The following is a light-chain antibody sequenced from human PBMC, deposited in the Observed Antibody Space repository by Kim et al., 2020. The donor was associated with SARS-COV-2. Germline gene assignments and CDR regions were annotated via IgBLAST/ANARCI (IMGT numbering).Light chain of an antibody. J-gene: IGKJ1*01. CDR3: QQTYSTTVT. CDR1: QNINRH. V-gene: IGKV1-39*01. Sequence: IQMTQSPSSLSASVGDRVTITCRASQNINRHLNWYQHRPGKAPKVLIYAASNLYNAVPSRFSGSASGTEFTLTISNIQPEDFATYYCQQTYSTTVTFGQGTKVDIK. CDR2: AAS.